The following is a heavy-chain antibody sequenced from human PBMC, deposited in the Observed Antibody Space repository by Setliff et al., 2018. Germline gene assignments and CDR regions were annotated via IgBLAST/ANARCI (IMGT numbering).Heavy chain of an antibody. J-gene: IGHJ6*02. D-gene: IGHD5-18*01. Sequence: PSETLSLTCTVSGGSISPYFWSWIRRPPGKGLEWIGYIYHNGNTNFNPSLKTRVTMSVDTSKNQFALNLRSVTAADAAVYYCVRDRTAYSYGLDVWGQGTTVTV. CDR1: GGSISPYF. CDR3: VRDRTAYSYGLDV. V-gene: IGHV4-59*01. CDR2: IYHNGNT.